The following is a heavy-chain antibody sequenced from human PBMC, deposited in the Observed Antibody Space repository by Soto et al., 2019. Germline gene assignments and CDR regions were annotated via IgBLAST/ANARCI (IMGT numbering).Heavy chain of an antibody. Sequence: QVQLVESGGGVVQPGRSLRLSCAASGFTFSSYGMHWVRQAPGKGLEWVAVIWYDGSNKYYADSVKGRFTISRDNSKNTLYLQMNSLRAEDTAVYYCARERLVQDYYYYGMDVWGQGTTVTVSS. CDR1: GFTFSSYG. V-gene: IGHV3-33*01. CDR3: ARERLVQDYYYYGMDV. D-gene: IGHD6-19*01. CDR2: IWYDGSNK. J-gene: IGHJ6*02.